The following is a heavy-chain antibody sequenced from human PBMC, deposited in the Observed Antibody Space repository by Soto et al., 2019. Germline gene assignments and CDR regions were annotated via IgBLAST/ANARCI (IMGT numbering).Heavy chain of an antibody. CDR2: SYYRGST. Sequence: QVQLQESGPGLVKPSETLSLTCTVSGGSVSSGSYYWSWIRQPPGKGLEWIGYSYYRGSTNYNPSLRRWGTTSGDARHNYCSPKLGAVTAADTAVYFCARAYDSSGYYFPGYWGQGPLVTVSS. V-gene: IGHV4-61*03. CDR1: GGSVSSGSYY. J-gene: IGHJ4*02. D-gene: IGHD3-22*01. CDR3: ARAYDSSGYYFPGY.